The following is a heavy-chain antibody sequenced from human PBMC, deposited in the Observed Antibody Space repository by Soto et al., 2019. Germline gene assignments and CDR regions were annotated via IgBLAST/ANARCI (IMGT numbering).Heavy chain of an antibody. D-gene: IGHD6-19*01. CDR3: ARGPTGSGWYGYWFDP. V-gene: IGHV4-39*07. CDR2: IYYSGAT. J-gene: IGHJ5*02. Sequence: SETLSLTCSVSGDSMSGTTYQWDWIRRPPGKGLEWIGTIYYSGATHYNPSFKSRVTISLDTSKNQFSLKLSSVTAADTAVYYCARGPTGSGWYGYWFDPWGQGTLVTVSS. CDR1: GDSMSGTTYQ.